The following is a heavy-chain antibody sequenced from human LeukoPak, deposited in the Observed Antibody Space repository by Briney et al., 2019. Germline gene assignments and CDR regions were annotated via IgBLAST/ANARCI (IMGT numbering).Heavy chain of an antibody. J-gene: IGHJ5*02. V-gene: IGHV4-59*12. CDR3: ARGGLRSGSYYPKRANWFDP. CDR2: IYYSGST. Sequence: PSETLSLTCTVSGGSISSYCWSWIRQPPGKGLEWIGYIYYSGSTNYNPSLKSRVTISVDTSKNQFSLKLSSVTAADTAVYYCARGGLRSGSYYPKRANWFDPWGQGTLVTVSS. CDR1: GGSISSYC. D-gene: IGHD1-26*01.